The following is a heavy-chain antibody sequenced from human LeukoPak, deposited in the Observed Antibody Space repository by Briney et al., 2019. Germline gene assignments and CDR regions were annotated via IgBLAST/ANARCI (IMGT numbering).Heavy chain of an antibody. V-gene: IGHV4-31*03. CDR2: IYYSGST. CDR1: GGSVSSVGYY. D-gene: IGHD4-17*01. CDR3: ARSAQTVTTFPLDY. Sequence: SQTLSLTCTVSGGSVSSVGYYWSWIRQHPRQGLEWIGYIYYSGSTYYNPSLQSRVTISVDTSKNQFSLKLSSVTAADTAVYYCARSAQTVTTFPLDYWGQGTLVTVSS. J-gene: IGHJ4*02.